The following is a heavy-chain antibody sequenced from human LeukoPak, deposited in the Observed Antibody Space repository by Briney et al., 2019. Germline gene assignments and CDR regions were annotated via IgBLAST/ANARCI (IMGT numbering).Heavy chain of an antibody. V-gene: IGHV1-69*13. CDR1: GGTFSSYA. CDR2: IIPIFGTA. D-gene: IGHD3-9*01. CDR3: ARGALRYFDWSTLNWFDP. Sequence: SVKVSCKASGGTFSSYAISWVRQAPGQGLEWMGGIIPIFGTANYAQKFQGRVTITADESTSTAYMELSSLRSEDTAVYYCARGALRYFDWSTLNWFDPWGQGTLVTVSS. J-gene: IGHJ5*02.